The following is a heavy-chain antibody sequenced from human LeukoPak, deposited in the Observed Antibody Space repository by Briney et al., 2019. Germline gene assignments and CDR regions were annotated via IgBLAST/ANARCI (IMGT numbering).Heavy chain of an antibody. CDR1: GFTFSSYS. CDR3: ARDQRFRAFDI. V-gene: IGHV3-21*01. D-gene: IGHD3-10*01. Sequence: GGSLRLSCAASGFTFSSYSMNWVRQAPGKGLEWVSSISSSSSYIYYADSVKGRFTISRDNAKNSLYLQMNSLRAEDTAVYYCARDQRFRAFDIWGQGTMVTVSS. J-gene: IGHJ3*02. CDR2: ISSSSSYI.